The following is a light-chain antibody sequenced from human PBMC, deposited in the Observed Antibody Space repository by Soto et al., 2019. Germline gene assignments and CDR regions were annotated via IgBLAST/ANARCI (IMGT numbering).Light chain of an antibody. J-gene: IGKJ2*01. V-gene: IGKV3-15*01. CDR3: QQYNNWPPYT. CDR2: GAS. CDR1: QSVSSN. Sequence: EIVMTQSPATLSVSPGERATLSCRASQSVSSNLAWYQQKPGQAPRLLIYGASTRATGIPARFSGSGSGTEFTPTISTLQSKVFAVYYCQQYNNWPPYTFGQGTKLEIK.